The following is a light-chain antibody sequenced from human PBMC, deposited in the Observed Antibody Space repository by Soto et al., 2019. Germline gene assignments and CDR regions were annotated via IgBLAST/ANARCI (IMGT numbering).Light chain of an antibody. V-gene: IGKV3-20*01. CDR2: GAS. J-gene: IGKJ3*01. Sequence: EIVLTQSPGTLSLSPGERATLSCRASQSVSSSYLAWYQQKPGQAPRLLIYGASSRATGIPDRFSGSGSGTDVTLTITRLLPEDFAVYYCQQYGSSPFTFGPGTKVDIK. CDR1: QSVSSSY. CDR3: QQYGSSPFT.